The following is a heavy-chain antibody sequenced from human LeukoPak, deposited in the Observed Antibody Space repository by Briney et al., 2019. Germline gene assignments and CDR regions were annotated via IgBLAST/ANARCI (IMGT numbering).Heavy chain of an antibody. V-gene: IGHV4-34*01. Sequence: SETLSLTCAVYGGSFSGHYWSWIRQPPGKGLEWIGEINHSGSTNYNPSLKSRVTISVDTSKNQFSLKLSSVTAADTAVYYCARGVAGLNDFWSGYSSYYYYYMDVWGKGTTVTVSS. CDR3: ARGVAGLNDFWSGYSSYYYYYMDV. D-gene: IGHD3-3*01. CDR2: INHSGST. CDR1: GGSFSGHY. J-gene: IGHJ6*03.